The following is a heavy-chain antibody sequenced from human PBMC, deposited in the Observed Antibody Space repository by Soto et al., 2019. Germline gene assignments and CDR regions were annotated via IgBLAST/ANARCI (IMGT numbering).Heavy chain of an antibody. CDR2: ISGSSIYI. J-gene: IGHJ5*02. V-gene: IGHV3-21*01. Sequence: NPGGSLRLSCVASGFTFSNYNVNWVRQAPGKGLEWVSHISGSSIYIHYADSVRGRFTISRDNAKNSVYLQMDSLRVEDTAVYYCAREGALKPFSSWGQGALVTVSS. CDR1: GFTFSNYN. CDR3: AREGALKPFSS.